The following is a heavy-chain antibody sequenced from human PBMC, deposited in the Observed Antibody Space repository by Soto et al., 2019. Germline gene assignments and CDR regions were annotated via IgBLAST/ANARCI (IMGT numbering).Heavy chain of an antibody. Sequence: QMQLVQSGPEVRKPGTSVKVSCKASGFTFSNSAMQWVRQARGQRLEWIGWIVLGSGNTNYAQKFHERVTITRDMSTSTAYMELSSLRSEDTAVYYCAAGEWFGVLFGDYWGQGTLVTVSS. CDR3: AAGEWFGVLFGDY. V-gene: IGHV1-58*02. CDR2: IVLGSGNT. D-gene: IGHD3-10*01. CDR1: GFTFSNSA. J-gene: IGHJ4*02.